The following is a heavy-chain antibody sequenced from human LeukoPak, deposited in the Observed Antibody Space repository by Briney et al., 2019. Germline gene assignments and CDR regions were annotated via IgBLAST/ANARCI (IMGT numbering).Heavy chain of an antibody. D-gene: IGHD1-26*01. CDR2: IYHSGST. V-gene: IGHV4-30-2*01. Sequence: SETLSLTCAVSGGSISSGGYSWSWIRQPPGKGLEWIGYIYHSGSTYYNPSLKSRVTISVDRSKNQFSLKLSSVTAAETAVYYCARSRREELRDRAYRPIARYYFDYWGQGTLVTVSS. CDR3: ARSRREELRDRAYRPIARYYFDY. J-gene: IGHJ4*02. CDR1: GGSISSGGYS.